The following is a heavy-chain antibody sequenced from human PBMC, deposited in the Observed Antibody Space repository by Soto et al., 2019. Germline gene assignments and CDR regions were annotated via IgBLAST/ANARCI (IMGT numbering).Heavy chain of an antibody. D-gene: IGHD2-2*01. CDR3: AKDLNYQMQSFDF. Sequence: GGSLRLSCAASGFTFSSYAMNWVRQAPGKGLEWVSAISGGGGSTYYPDSVKGRFSISRDNSKNMLYLQMNSLRAEDTAVYFCAKDLNYQMQSFDFWGRGTLVTVSS. J-gene: IGHJ4*02. CDR2: ISGGGGST. CDR1: GFTFSSYA. V-gene: IGHV3-23*01.